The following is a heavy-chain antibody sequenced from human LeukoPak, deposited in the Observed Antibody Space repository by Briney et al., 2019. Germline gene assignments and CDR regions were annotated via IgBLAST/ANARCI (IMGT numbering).Heavy chain of an antibody. J-gene: IGHJ5*02. CDR3: ARHDYSNYGSWWFDP. CDR2: IYYSGST. V-gene: IGHV4-31*03. Sequence: PSQTLSLTCTVSDGSISSGGYYWSWIRQHPGKGLEWIGYIYYSGSTYYNPSLKSRVTISVDTSKNQFSLKLSSVTAADTAVYYCARHDYSNYGSWWFDPWGQGTLVTVSS. D-gene: IGHD4-11*01. CDR1: DGSISSGGYY.